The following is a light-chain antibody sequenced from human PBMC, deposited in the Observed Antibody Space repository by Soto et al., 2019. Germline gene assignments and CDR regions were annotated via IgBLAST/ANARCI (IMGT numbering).Light chain of an antibody. CDR3: ASYASSTNWV. J-gene: IGLJ3*02. Sequence: QSVLTQPASVSGSPGQSITISCTGSSSDIGGSNHVSWYQQHPGKVPKLMIYEVSNRPSGVSNRFSGSTSGNTASLTISGLQAEDEADYYCASYASSTNWVFGGGTKVTVL. CDR1: SSDIGGSNH. V-gene: IGLV2-14*01. CDR2: EVS.